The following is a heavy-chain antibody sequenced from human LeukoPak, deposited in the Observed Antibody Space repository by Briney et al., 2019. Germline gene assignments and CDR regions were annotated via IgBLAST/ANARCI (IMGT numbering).Heavy chain of an antibody. Sequence: GGSLRLSCAASGFTFSSHWMHWVRQAPGKGLEWVAFIRYDGSNKYYADSVKGRFTISRDNSKNTLYLQMNSLRAEDTAVYYCAKRSAYSSSWDFDYWGQGTLVTVSS. CDR3: AKRSAYSSSWDFDY. D-gene: IGHD6-6*01. V-gene: IGHV3-30*02. CDR2: IRYDGSNK. CDR1: GFTFSSHW. J-gene: IGHJ4*02.